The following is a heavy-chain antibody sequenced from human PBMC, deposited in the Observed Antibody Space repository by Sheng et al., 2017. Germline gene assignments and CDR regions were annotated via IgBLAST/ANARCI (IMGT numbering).Heavy chain of an antibody. CDR2: IKQDVNEK. CDR3: ARREWGLR. CDR1: GFTFSDHW. D-gene: IGHD3-3*01. Sequence: EVQLVDSGGGLVQPGGSLRLSCAASGFTFSDHWMAWVRQVPGQGLEWVATIKQDVNEKYYRDSVKGRFIISRDNAKNSLYLQMNSLRVEDTAVYYCARREWGLRGVQGT. V-gene: IGHV3-7*01. J-gene: IGHJ4*02.